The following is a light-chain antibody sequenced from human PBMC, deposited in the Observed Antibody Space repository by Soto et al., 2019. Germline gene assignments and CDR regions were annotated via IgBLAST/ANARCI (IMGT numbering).Light chain of an antibody. J-gene: IGKJ5*01. CDR3: QQCGSSST. CDR1: PTFSNSF. V-gene: IGKV3-20*01. CDR2: GAS. Sequence: EIVLTQSPGTLSLSPGERATFSCRASPTFSNSFLSWFQQIPDQAPRLLIYGASMRATGIPDRFSGSGSGTDFTLTISRLEPEDFAVYYCQQCGSSSTFGQGTRWRV.